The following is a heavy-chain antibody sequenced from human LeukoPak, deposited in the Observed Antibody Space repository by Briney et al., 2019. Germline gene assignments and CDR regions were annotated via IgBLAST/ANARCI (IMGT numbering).Heavy chain of an antibody. Sequence: GGSLRLSCAASGFSFSSYAMNWVRQAPGKGLEWVSSISDSDSYIYYADSVKGRFTISRDNAKNSLYLQMNSLRAEDTAVYYCARDVRGSGSYPTYYYTGMDVWGQGTTVTVPS. CDR1: GFSFSSYA. CDR2: ISDSDSYI. V-gene: IGHV3-21*01. D-gene: IGHD3-10*01. J-gene: IGHJ6*02. CDR3: ARDVRGSGSYPTYYYTGMDV.